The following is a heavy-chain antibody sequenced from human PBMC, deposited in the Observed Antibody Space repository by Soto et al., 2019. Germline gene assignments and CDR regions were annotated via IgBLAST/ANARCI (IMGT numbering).Heavy chain of an antibody. Sequence: GCLILSFAASGFTFSGYWMHWVRQAPGKGLVWVSQISSDGTDTTYADSVKGRFTVSRDNPESTLYLEMSSVRAEDTGVYYCARGSEVYYYYYGMDVWGQGTTVTVSS. J-gene: IGHJ6*02. CDR3: ARGSEVYYYYYGMDV. V-gene: IGHV3-74*03. CDR2: ISSDGTDT. CDR1: GFTFSGYW.